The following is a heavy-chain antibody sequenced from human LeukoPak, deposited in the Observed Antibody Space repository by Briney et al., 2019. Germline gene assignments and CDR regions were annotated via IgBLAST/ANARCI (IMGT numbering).Heavy chain of an antibody. CDR3: ARDGRAYYDILTGYYHFDF. D-gene: IGHD3-9*01. Sequence: ASVKVSCKASGYTFTGYYMHWVRQAPGQGLEWMGWINPNSGGTNFAQKFQGWVTMTRDTSISTAYMELSRLRFDDTAVYYCARDGRAYYDILTGYYHFDFWGQGTLVTVSS. CDR2: INPNSGGT. CDR1: GYTFTGYY. V-gene: IGHV1-2*04. J-gene: IGHJ4*02.